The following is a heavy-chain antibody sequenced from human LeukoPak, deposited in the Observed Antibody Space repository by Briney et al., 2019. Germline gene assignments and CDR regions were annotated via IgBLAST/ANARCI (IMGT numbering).Heavy chain of an antibody. V-gene: IGHV1-2*02. CDR1: GYTFTGYY. D-gene: IGHD3-10*01. J-gene: IGHJ4*02. CDR3: ATSRRLLWFGELITH. CDR2: IHPTSGGT. Sequence: ASVKVSCKASGYTFTGYYMHWVRQAPGQGLEWMGWIHPTSGGTTYAQKFQGRVTMTRDTSTSTVYMELSSLRSEDTAVYYCATSRRLLWFGELITHWGQGTLVTVSS.